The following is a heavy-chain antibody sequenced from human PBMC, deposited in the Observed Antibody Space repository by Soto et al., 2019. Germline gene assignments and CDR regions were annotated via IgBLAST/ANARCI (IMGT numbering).Heavy chain of an antibody. CDR1: GFSVSSNY. CDR2: IYIGGNT. V-gene: IGHV3-53*01. Sequence: LRLSCAATGFSVSSNYMSWVRQAPGKGLEWVSVIYIGGNTYYADSVEGRFSISRDSSKNTLYLQMNGLRAEDTAMYYCGRGSSGSSGTLRVGYWGQGTLVTVSS. D-gene: IGHD3-22*01. CDR3: GRGSSGSSGTLRVGY. J-gene: IGHJ4*02.